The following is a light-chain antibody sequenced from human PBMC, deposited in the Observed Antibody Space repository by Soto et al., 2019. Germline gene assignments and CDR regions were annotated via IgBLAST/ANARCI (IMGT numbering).Light chain of an antibody. V-gene: IGLV2-23*01. Sequence: QSALTQPASVSGSPVQSITISCTGTSSDVGSYNLVSWYQQHPGKAPKLMMYDGSKRPSGVSNRFSGSKSGNTASLTISGLQAEDEAEYYCCSYAGIRVFGVGTKLTVL. CDR2: DGS. J-gene: IGLJ3*02. CDR3: CSYAGIRV. CDR1: SSDVGSYNL.